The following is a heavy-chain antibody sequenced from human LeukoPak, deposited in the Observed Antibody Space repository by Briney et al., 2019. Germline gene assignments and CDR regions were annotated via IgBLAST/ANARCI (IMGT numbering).Heavy chain of an antibody. V-gene: IGHV5-51*01. Sequence: GESLKISCKGSGYTFTTYWIGWVRQMPGKGLEWMGIIYPGDSDTTYSPSFQGQVTISADKSISTAYLQWSSLKASDSAMYYCGRIPAAGSLKGSFDIWGQGTMVTVSS. CDR2: IYPGDSDT. CDR1: GYTFTTYW. CDR3: GRIPAAGSLKGSFDI. J-gene: IGHJ3*02. D-gene: IGHD6-13*01.